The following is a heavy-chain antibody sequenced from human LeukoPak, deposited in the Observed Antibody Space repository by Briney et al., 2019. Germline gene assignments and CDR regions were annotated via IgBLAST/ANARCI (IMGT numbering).Heavy chain of an antibody. D-gene: IGHD1-26*01. CDR2: ISGGGGST. CDR3: AKDLAGSGSYSFDY. Sequence: PGGSLRLSCAASGFTFSNYAMNWVRQAPGRGLEWVSAISGGGGSTYYADSVKGRFTISRDNSKNTLYLQMNSLRAEDTAVYYCAKDLAGSGSYSFDYWGQGTLVTVSS. V-gene: IGHV3-23*01. J-gene: IGHJ4*02. CDR1: GFTFSNYA.